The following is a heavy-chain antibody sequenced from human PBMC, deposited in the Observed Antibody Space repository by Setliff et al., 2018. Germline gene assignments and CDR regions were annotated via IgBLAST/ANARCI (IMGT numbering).Heavy chain of an antibody. CDR1: GYTFTSYF. D-gene: IGHD3-10*01. CDR3: ARGPYGSGRHGWFDP. CDR2: INPSGGST. V-gene: IGHV1-46*01. J-gene: IGHJ5*02. Sequence: ASVKVSCKASGYTFTSYFIHWVRQAPGQGLEWMGIINPSGGSTSYAQKFQGRVTMARDTSTRTVYMELSSLRSEDTAMYYCARGPYGSGRHGWFDPWGQGTLVTVSS.